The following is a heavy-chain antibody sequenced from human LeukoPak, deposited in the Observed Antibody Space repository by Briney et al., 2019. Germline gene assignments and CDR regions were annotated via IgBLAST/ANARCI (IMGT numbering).Heavy chain of an antibody. CDR3: ARVSNYDFWSGSPGRDDAFDI. CDR2: IYYSGST. Sequence: SETLSLTCTVSGGSISSYYWSWIRQPPGKGLEWLGYIYYSGSTNYNPSLKSRVTISVDTSKNQFSLKLSSVTAADTAVYYCARVSNYDFWSGSPGRDDAFDIWGQGTMVTVSS. D-gene: IGHD3-3*01. J-gene: IGHJ3*02. V-gene: IGHV4-59*01. CDR1: GGSISSYY.